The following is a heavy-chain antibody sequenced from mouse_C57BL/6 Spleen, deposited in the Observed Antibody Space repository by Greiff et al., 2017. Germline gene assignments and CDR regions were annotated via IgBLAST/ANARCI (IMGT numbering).Heavy chain of an antibody. Sequence: EVQRVESGPGLVKPSQSLSLTCSVTGYSITSGYYWNWIRQFPGNKLEWMGYISYDGSNNYNPSLEDRIAITRDTSKNQVFLKLNSVTTEDTATYYCARDERETVEGWFAYWGQGTLVTVSA. CDR1: GYSITSGYY. J-gene: IGHJ3*01. V-gene: IGHV3-6*01. D-gene: IGHD1-1*01. CDR2: ISYDGSN. CDR3: ARDERETVEGWFAY.